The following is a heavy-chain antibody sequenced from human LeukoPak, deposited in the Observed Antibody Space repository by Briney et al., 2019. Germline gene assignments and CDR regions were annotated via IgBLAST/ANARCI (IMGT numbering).Heavy chain of an antibody. J-gene: IGHJ4*02. CDR2: ISYDGSNK. CDR3: ARQQQLLDY. V-gene: IGHV3-30-3*01. Sequence: GGSLRLSCAASGFTFSSYAMHWVRQAPGKGLEWVAVISYDGSNKYYADSVKGRFTISRDNSKNTLYLQMNSLRAEDTAVYYCARQQQLLDYWGQGTLVTVSS. CDR1: GFTFSSYA. D-gene: IGHD6-13*01.